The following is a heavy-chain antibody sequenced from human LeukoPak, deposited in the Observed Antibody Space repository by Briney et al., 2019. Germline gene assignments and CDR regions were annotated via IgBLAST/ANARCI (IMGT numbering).Heavy chain of an antibody. Sequence: GGSLRLSCAASGFTFSGYEMNWVRQAPGKGLEWVSYISGSGDTIDHADSVKGRFTISRDNSKNTLYLQMNSLRAEDTAVYYCARDSCGSSGWYFCGGGFDYWGQGTLVTVSS. CDR3: ARDSCGSSGWYFCGGGFDY. CDR1: GFTFSGYE. CDR2: ISGSGDTI. J-gene: IGHJ4*02. D-gene: IGHD6-19*01. V-gene: IGHV3-48*03.